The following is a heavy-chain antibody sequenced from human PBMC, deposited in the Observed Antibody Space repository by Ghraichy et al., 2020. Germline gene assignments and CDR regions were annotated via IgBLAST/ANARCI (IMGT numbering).Heavy chain of an antibody. CDR1: GGSISSSNW. CDR3: ARARPAYYYDSSGYYLAGGGYFDY. V-gene: IGHV4-4*02. D-gene: IGHD3-22*01. CDR2: IYHSGST. Sequence: GSLRLSCAVSGGSISSSNWWSWVRQPPGKGLEWIGEIYHSGSTNYNPSLKSRVTISVDKSKNQFSLKLSSVTAADTAVYYCARARPAYYYDSSGYYLAGGGYFDYWGQGTLVTVSS. J-gene: IGHJ4*02.